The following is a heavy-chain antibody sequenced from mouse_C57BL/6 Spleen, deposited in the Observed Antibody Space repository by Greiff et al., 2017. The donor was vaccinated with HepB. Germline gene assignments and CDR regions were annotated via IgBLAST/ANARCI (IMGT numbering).Heavy chain of an antibody. D-gene: IGHD2-2*01. CDR2: IYPDTGGT. V-gene: IGHV1-22*01. CDR3: ARWGLPYWYFDV. J-gene: IGHJ1*03. Sequence: EVQLQQSGPELVKPGASVKMSCKASGYTFNDYNMNWVKQSHGKGLEWIGNIYPDTGGTSYNEKFKGKATLTVDKSSSTAYMELRSLTSEDSAVYYCARWGLPYWYFDVWGTGTTVTVSS. CDR1: GYTFNDYN.